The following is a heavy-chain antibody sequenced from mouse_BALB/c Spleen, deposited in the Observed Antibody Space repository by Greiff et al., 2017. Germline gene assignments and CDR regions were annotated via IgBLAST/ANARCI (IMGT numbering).Heavy chain of an antibody. CDR1: GFSLSTSGMG. J-gene: IGHJ3*01. CDR2: IYWDDDK. CDR3: ASYYRYDGGFAY. V-gene: IGHV8-12*01. Sequence: VKLMESGPGILQPSQTLSLTCSFSGFSLSTSGMGVSWIRQPSGKGLEWLAHIYWDDDKRYNPSLKSRLTISKDTSSNQVFLKITSVDTADTATYYCASYYRYDGGFAYWGQGTLVTVSA. D-gene: IGHD2-14*01.